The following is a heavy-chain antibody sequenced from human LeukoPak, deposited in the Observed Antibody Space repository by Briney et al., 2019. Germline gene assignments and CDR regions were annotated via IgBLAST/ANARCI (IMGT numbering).Heavy chain of an antibody. CDR3: ARVTRGYNYGSDY. CDR1: GGSISTYY. J-gene: IGHJ4*02. CDR2: IYYSGTT. Sequence: SETLSLTCTVSGGSISTYYWSWIRQPPGKGLEWIGYIYYSGTTSYSPSLKSRVTISVDTSKIQFSLMLSSVTAADTALYYCARVTRGYNYGSDYWGQGTLVTVSS. D-gene: IGHD5-18*01. V-gene: IGHV4-59*01.